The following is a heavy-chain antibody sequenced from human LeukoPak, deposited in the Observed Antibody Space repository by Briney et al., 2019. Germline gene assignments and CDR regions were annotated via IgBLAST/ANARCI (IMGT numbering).Heavy chain of an antibody. CDR3: AKSRSLEYSSSSDF. CDR1: GFTFNRCW. CDR2: ISGSGGST. D-gene: IGHD6-6*01. J-gene: IGHJ4*02. V-gene: IGHV3-23*01. Sequence: GGSLRLSCVVSGFTFNRCWMNWVRQAPGKGLEWVSGISGSGGSTYYADSVRGRFTISRDNSKNTLNLQMNRLRAEDSAVYYCAKSRSLEYSSSSDFWGQGTLVTVSS.